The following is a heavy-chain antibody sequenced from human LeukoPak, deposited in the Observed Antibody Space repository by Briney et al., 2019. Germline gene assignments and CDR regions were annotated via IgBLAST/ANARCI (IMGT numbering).Heavy chain of an antibody. CDR2: VYYSGST. V-gene: IGHV4-39*02. CDR3: ARDTSGWYYWFDP. Sequence: PSGTLSLTCTVSGGSISSGSYYWGWIRQTPGKGLEWIGSVYYSGSTYYNPSLKSRVTISVDTSKNQFSLKLSSVTAADTAVYYCARDTSGWYYWFDPWGQGTLVTVSS. D-gene: IGHD6-19*01. CDR1: GGSISSGSYY. J-gene: IGHJ5*02.